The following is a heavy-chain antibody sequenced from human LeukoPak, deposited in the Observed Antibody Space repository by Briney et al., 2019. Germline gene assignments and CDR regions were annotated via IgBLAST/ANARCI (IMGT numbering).Heavy chain of an antibody. CDR2: INPNSGGT. V-gene: IGHV1-2*02. J-gene: IGHJ4*02. CDR1: GYTFTGYY. D-gene: IGHD3-22*01. Sequence: VSVKVSCKASGYTFTGYYMHWVRQAPGQGLEWMGWINPNSGGTNYAQKFQGRVTMTRDTSISTAYMELSRLRSDDTAMYYCARDERYDSSGYPFDYWGQGTLVTVSS. CDR3: ARDERYDSSGYPFDY.